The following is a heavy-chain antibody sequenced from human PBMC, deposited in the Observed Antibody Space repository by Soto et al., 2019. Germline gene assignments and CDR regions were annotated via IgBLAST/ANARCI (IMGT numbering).Heavy chain of an antibody. CDR3: ARRSGGTDYYYYYGMDV. J-gene: IGHJ6*02. Sequence: ASVKVSCKAIGYFFTSYGISWVRQAPGQGLEWMGWISGYNGNTDYAQKLQGRVTMTTDTSTSTGYMELRSLRSDDTAVYYCARRSGGTDYYYYYGMDVWGQGTTVTVSS. CDR1: GYFFTSYG. D-gene: IGHD1-26*01. V-gene: IGHV1-18*01. CDR2: ISGYNGNT.